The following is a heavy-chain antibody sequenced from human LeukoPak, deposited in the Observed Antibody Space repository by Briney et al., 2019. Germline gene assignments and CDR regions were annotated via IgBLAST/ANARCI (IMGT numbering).Heavy chain of an antibody. CDR1: GGSISSYY. D-gene: IGHD3-10*01. CDR2: IYYSGST. J-gene: IGHJ4*02. V-gene: IGHV4-59*08. CDR3: ARQSYYGSGGLDY. Sequence: PSETLSLTCTVSGGSISSYYWSWIRQPPGKGLEWIGYIYYSGSTNYNPSLKSRVTISVDTSKNQFSLKLSSVTAADTAVYYCARQSYYGSGGLDYWGQGTLVTVSS.